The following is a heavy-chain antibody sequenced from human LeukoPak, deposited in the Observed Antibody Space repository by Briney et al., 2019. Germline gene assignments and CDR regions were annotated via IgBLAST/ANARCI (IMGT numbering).Heavy chain of an antibody. CDR2: INHSGST. CDR3: ASFYGSRSSP. V-gene: IGHV4-34*01. CDR1: GGSFSGYF. J-gene: IGHJ5*02. D-gene: IGHD3-10*01. Sequence: SETLSLTCAVYGGSFSGYFWSWIRQPPGKGLEWIGEINHSGSTNYNPSLKSRVTISVDTSKNQFSLKLSSVTAADTAVYYCASFYGSRSSPWGQGTLVTVSS.